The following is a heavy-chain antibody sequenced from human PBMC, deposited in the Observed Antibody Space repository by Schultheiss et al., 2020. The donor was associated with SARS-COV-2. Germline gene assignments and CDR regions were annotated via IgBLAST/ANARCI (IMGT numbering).Heavy chain of an antibody. Sequence: KISCKASGGTFSSYAISWVRQAPGQGLEWMGRIIPILGIANYAQKFQGRVTITADKSTSTAYMELSSLRSEDTAVYYCARDLGSSGYFDYWGQGTLVTVSS. V-gene: IGHV1-69*04. CDR1: GGTFSSYA. CDR2: IIPILGIA. D-gene: IGHD6-6*01. CDR3: ARDLGSSGYFDY. J-gene: IGHJ4*02.